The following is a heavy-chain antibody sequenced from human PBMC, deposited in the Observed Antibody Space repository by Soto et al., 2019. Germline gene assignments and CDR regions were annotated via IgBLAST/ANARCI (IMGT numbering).Heavy chain of an antibody. V-gene: IGHV3-74*01. CDR3: ARGINYAMDV. CDR1: GFTVSGHW. CDR2: ISPDGSVT. Sequence: PGGSLRLSCAASGFTVSGHWMHWVRQEPGRGLVWVSLISPDGSVTTYADSVKGRFTISRDNAKNTLTLQMSSLRAEDTAVYYCARGINYAMDVWGQGTTVTVSS. J-gene: IGHJ6*02.